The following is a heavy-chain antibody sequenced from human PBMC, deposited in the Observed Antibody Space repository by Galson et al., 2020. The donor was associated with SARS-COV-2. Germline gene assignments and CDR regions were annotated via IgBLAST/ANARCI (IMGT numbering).Heavy chain of an antibody. CDR2: IYDGGDT. CDR3: ARGAFD. V-gene: IGHV3-66*01. Sequence: GASLKISCAASGFSVSSNYMNWVRQPPGKGLDWVSVIYDGGDTYYADSVKGRFTSSRDTSKNMVYLQMNSLRDEDTAVYYCARGAFDWGQGTLVTVSS. CDR1: GFSVSSNY. J-gene: IGHJ4*02. D-gene: IGHD3-16*01.